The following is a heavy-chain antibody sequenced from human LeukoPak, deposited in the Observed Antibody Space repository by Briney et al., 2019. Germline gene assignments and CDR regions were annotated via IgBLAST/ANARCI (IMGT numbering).Heavy chain of an antibody. Sequence: PSETLSLTCSVSGGSNNNHIWSWIRQPPAKGLEWIGYISYSGSANYNPSLKSRVTISVDTSKNQFSLKVTSVTAADTAVYYCARETAMVLDYWGQGTLVTVSS. CDR2: ISYSGSA. D-gene: IGHD5-18*01. V-gene: IGHV4-59*11. CDR1: GGSNNNHI. J-gene: IGHJ4*02. CDR3: ARETAMVLDY.